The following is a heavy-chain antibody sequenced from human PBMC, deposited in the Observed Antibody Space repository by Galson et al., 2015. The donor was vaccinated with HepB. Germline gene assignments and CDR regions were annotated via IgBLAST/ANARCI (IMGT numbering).Heavy chain of an antibody. CDR3: AAGTSSGWTK. Sequence: PRLSCAASGFTFTSYWLSWVRQAPGKGLEWVANIKQDGSERYYVDSVKGRFTISRDNAKNSLYLQMNSLRAEDTALYYCAAGTSSGWTKWGQGTLVAVSS. CDR2: IKQDGSER. D-gene: IGHD6-19*01. V-gene: IGHV3-7*01. J-gene: IGHJ4*02. CDR1: GFTFTSYW.